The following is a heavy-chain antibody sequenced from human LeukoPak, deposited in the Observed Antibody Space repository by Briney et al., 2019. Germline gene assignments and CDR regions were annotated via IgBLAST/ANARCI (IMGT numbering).Heavy chain of an antibody. V-gene: IGHV4-34*01. Sequence: SETLSLTCAVYGGSFSGYYWSWIRQPPGKRLEWIGEINHSGSTNYNPSLKSRVTISVDTSKNQFSLKLSSVTAADTAVYYCARGRGDPGYYFDYWGQGTLVTVSS. D-gene: IGHD2-21*01. CDR2: INHSGST. CDR1: GGSFSGYY. J-gene: IGHJ4*02. CDR3: ARGRGDPGYYFDY.